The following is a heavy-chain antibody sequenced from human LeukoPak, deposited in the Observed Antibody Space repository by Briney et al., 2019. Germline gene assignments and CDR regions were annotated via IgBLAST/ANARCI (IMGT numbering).Heavy chain of an antibody. CDR1: GYTFTSYG. D-gene: IGHD3-9*01. V-gene: IGHV1-18*01. Sequence: ASVKVSCKASGYTFTSYGISWVRQAPGQGLEWMGWISAYNGNTNYAQKLQGRVTMTTDTSTSTAYMELRSLRSDDTAVYYCARDKGDILTGYFPDYWGQGTLVTASS. J-gene: IGHJ4*02. CDR3: ARDKGDILTGYFPDY. CDR2: ISAYNGNT.